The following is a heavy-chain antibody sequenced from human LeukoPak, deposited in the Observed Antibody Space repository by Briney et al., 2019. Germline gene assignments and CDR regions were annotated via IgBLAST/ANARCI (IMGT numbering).Heavy chain of an antibody. CDR3: ARVPDRIVVVPAATGRYYYYGMDV. CDR2: ISAYNGNT. CDR1: GYTFTSYG. V-gene: IGHV1-18*01. D-gene: IGHD2-2*01. Sequence: ASVKVSCKASGYTFTSYGISWVRQAPGQGLEWMGWISAYNGNTNYAQKFQGRVTMTRDTSISTAYMELSRLRSDDTAVYYCARVPDRIVVVPAATGRYYYYGMDVWGQGTTVTVSS. J-gene: IGHJ6*02.